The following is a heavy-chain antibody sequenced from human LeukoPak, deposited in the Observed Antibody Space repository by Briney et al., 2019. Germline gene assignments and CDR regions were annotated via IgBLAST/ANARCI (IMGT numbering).Heavy chain of an antibody. V-gene: IGHV3-23*01. CDR3: AKNEEDTGDYYYYYGMDV. Sequence: GGSLRLSCAASGFTFSSYAMSWVSQAPGKGLEWVSAISGSGGSTYYADSVKGRFTISRDNSKNTLYLQMNSLRAEDTAVYYCAKNEEDTGDYYYYYGMDVWGQGTTVTVSS. D-gene: IGHD3-10*01. CDR2: ISGSGGST. CDR1: GFTFSSYA. J-gene: IGHJ6*02.